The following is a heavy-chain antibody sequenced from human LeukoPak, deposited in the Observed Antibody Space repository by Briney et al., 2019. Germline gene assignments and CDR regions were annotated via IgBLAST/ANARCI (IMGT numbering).Heavy chain of an antibody. CDR3: ARLMGIAAAGYYYGMDV. J-gene: IGHJ6*02. Sequence: GASVKVSCKASGYTFTSYGISWVRQAPGQGLEWMGWISAYNGNTNYAQKLQGRVTMTTDASTSTAYMELRSLRSDDTAVYYCARLMGIAAAGYYYGMDVWGQGTTVTVSS. CDR1: GYTFTSYG. CDR2: ISAYNGNT. V-gene: IGHV1-18*01. D-gene: IGHD6-13*01.